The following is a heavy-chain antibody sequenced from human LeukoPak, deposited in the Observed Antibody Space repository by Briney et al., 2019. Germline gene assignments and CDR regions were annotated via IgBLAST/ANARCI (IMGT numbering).Heavy chain of an antibody. D-gene: IGHD3-10*01. CDR1: GGTFSSYA. CDR2: IIPILGIA. J-gene: IGHJ4*02. V-gene: IGHV1-69*04. CDR3: ARNPGSGSYYSEFDY. Sequence: SVKVSCKASGGTFSSYAISWVRQAPGQGLEWMGRIIPILGIANYAQKFQGRGTITADKSTSTAYMELSSLRSEDTAVYYCARNPGSGSYYSEFDYWGQGTLVTVSS.